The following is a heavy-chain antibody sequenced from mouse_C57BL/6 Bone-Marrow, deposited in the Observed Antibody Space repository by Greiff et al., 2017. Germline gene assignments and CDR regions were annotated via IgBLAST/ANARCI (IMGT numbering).Heavy chain of an antibody. D-gene: IGHD2-2*01. CDR3: ARGDYYGYDGDASYWYFDV. CDR1: GYTFTSYG. CDR2: IYPRSGNT. V-gene: IGHV1-81*01. J-gene: IGHJ1*03. Sequence: VQLQQSGAELARPGASVKLSCKASGYTFTSYGISWVKQRTGQGLEWIGEIYPRSGNTYYNEKFKGKATLTADKSSSTAYMELRSLTSEYSAVYFCARGDYYGYDGDASYWYFDVWGTGTTVTVSS.